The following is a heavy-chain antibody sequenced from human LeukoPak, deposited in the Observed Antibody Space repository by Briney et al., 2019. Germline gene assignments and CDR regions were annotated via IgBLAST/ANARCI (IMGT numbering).Heavy chain of an antibody. CDR1: GFTFSSYW. J-gene: IGHJ4*02. CDR2: INSDGSST. Sequence: PGGSLTLSCVASGFTFSSYWMHWVRQAPGKGLVWVSRINSDGSSTSYADSVKGRFTISRDDAKNTLYLQMNSLGAEDTAVYYCVRAGEMATALFDYWGQGTLVTVSS. V-gene: IGHV3-74*01. CDR3: VRAGEMATALFDY. D-gene: IGHD5-24*01.